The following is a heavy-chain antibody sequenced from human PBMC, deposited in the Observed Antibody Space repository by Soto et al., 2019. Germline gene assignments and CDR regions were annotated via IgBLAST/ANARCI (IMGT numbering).Heavy chain of an antibody. Sequence: PSETLSLTCTVSGGSISSGGYYWSWIRQHPGKGLEWIGYIYYSGSTYYNPSLKSRVTISVDTSKNQFSLKLSSVTAADTAVYYCAREIVVVPAGAFDYWGQGTLVTVSS. CDR2: IYYSGST. V-gene: IGHV4-31*03. CDR3: AREIVVVPAGAFDY. D-gene: IGHD2-2*01. CDR1: GGSISSGGYY. J-gene: IGHJ4*02.